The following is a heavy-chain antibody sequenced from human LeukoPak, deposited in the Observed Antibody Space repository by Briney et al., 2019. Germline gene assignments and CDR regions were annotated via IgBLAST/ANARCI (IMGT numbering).Heavy chain of an antibody. CDR2: IYYSGST. CDR1: GGSISSSSYY. J-gene: IGHJ2*01. V-gene: IGHV4-39*07. CDR3: ARVYYSSSYDYWYFDL. Sequence: SETLSLTCTVSGGSISSSSYYWGWIRQPPGKGLEWIVSIYYSGSTYYNPARKSRITIAVNKAKNQLSLKLSSLTAADTAVYYCARVYYSSSYDYWYFDLWGRGTLVTVSS. D-gene: IGHD6-13*01.